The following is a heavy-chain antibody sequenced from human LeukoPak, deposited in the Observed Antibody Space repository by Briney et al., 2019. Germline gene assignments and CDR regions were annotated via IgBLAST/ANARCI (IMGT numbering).Heavy chain of an antibody. CDR3: AKKIAVAGKNFDY. V-gene: IGHV3-23*01. Sequence: PGGSLRLSCAASGFTFSSYAMGWVRQAPGKGLEWVSAISGSGGSTYYADSVKGRFTISRDNSKNTLYLQMNSLRAEDTAVYYCAKKIAVAGKNFDYWGQGTLVTVSS. J-gene: IGHJ4*02. CDR1: GFTFSSYA. D-gene: IGHD6-19*01. CDR2: ISGSGGST.